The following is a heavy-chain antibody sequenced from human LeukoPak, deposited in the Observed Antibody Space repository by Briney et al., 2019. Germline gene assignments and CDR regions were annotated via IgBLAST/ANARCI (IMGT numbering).Heavy chain of an antibody. D-gene: IGHD2-21*02. V-gene: IGHV3-33*01. CDR3: ARDNKRYCGGDCYSPFDY. CDR2: IWYDGSNK. Sequence: GGSLRLSCAASGFTFSSYGMHWVRQAPGKGLEWVAVIWYDGSNKYYADSVKGRFTISRDNSKNTLYLQMNSLRAEDTAVYYCARDNKRYCGGDCYSPFDYWGQGTLVTVSS. CDR1: GFTFSSYG. J-gene: IGHJ4*02.